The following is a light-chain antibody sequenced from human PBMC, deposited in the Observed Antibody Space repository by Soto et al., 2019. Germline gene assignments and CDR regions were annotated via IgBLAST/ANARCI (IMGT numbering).Light chain of an antibody. CDR2: SAS. J-gene: IGKJ4*01. V-gene: IGKV1-39*01. CDR3: QQTYRAPSA. CDR1: ENIDSY. Sequence: DIQMTQSPRSLSASVGDSVTIGCRATENIDSYFNWYQQKPGRAPTVIVYSASALQSGVPSRFSGSVSGTTFTLTITSLQPVDVSLYFCQQTYRAPSAVGGVT.